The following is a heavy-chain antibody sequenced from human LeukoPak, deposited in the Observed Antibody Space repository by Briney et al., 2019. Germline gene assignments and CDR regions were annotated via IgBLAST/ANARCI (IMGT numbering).Heavy chain of an antibody. Sequence: GGSLRLSCAASGFTFSNYVMSWVRHAPGKGLEWVSAVTGSGGSTYYADSVRGRFTISRDNSKNTLYLQMNSLRAEDTAVYYCAVFVTTLDYWGQGTLVTVSS. J-gene: IGHJ4*02. CDR2: VTGSGGST. CDR1: GFTFSNYV. V-gene: IGHV3-23*01. D-gene: IGHD4-17*01. CDR3: AVFVTTLDY.